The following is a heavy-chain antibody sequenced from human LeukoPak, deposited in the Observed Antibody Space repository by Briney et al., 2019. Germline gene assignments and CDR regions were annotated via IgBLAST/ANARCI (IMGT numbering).Heavy chain of an antibody. J-gene: IGHJ3*02. CDR3: ARETAYAFDI. CDR1: GFTFSSYA. Sequence: GGSLRLSCAASGFTFSSYAMHWVRQAPGKGLEWVAVISYDGSNKYYADSVKGRFTISGDNSKNTLYLQMNSLRAEDTAVYYCARETAYAFDIWGQGTMVTVSS. CDR2: ISYDGSNK. D-gene: IGHD5-18*01. V-gene: IGHV3-30-3*01.